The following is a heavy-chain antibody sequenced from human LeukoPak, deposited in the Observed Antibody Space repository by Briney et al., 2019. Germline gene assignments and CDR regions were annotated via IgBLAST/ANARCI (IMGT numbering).Heavy chain of an antibody. Sequence: SVKVSCKASGGTFSSYAISWVRQAPGQGLEWMGGIIPIFGTANYAQKFQGRVTITADESTSTAYMKLSSLRSEDTAVYYCARGVPAASYYYGMDVWGQGTTVTVSS. D-gene: IGHD2-2*01. V-gene: IGHV1-69*01. CDR3: ARGVPAASYYYGMDV. J-gene: IGHJ6*02. CDR2: IIPIFGTA. CDR1: GGTFSSYA.